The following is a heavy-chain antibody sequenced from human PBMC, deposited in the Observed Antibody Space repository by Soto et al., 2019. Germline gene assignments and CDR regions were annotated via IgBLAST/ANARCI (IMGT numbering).Heavy chain of an antibody. D-gene: IGHD2-2*01. V-gene: IGHV1-2*04. CDR3: AREFTSSRFDY. Sequence: QVQLVQSGAEVKRPGASVKVSCKASGYTFTGNYMHWVRQAPGQGLEWMGWINPNSGVTHYAQKFQGWVTMTRATSTSTAYMELRSLKSDDTAVYYCAREFTSSRFDYWGQGSLVTVPS. CDR2: INPNSGVT. CDR1: GYTFTGNY. J-gene: IGHJ4*02.